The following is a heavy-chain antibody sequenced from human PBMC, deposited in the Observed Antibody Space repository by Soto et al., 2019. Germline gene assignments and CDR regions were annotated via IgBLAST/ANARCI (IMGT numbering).Heavy chain of an antibody. CDR1: GTTFSDSV. V-gene: IGHV3-23*01. CDR3: VKLHSSNFDSLPFTGFCF. CDR2: TSVDART. J-gene: IGHJ4*01. Sequence: PGGSLRPSCGGLGTTFSDSVMAWVRQAPGKGLEWLSVTSVDARTRYALSVSGRLTISRDNSKNTLYLQMRSLRDEHAGAYYCVKLHSSNFDSLPFTGFCFWGQGNKVTVSS. D-gene: IGHD3-22*01.